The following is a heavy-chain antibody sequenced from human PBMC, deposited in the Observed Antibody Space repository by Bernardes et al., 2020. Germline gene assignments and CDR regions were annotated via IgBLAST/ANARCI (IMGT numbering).Heavy chain of an antibody. V-gene: IGHV3-66*01. CDR2: IYSGGNT. D-gene: IGHD4-17*01. CDR3: ARMRSGDYLDY. CDR1: GFTVSSNY. J-gene: IGHJ4*02. Sequence: GRSLRLCCAASGFTVSSNYMSWVRQAPGKGLEWVSVIYSGGNTYYADSVKGRFTISRDNSKNTLYLQMNSLRAEDTAVYYCARMRSGDYLDYWGQGTLVTVSS.